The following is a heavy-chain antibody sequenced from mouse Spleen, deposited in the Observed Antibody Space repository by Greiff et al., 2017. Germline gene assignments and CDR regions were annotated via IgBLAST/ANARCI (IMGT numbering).Heavy chain of an antibody. CDR1: GYTFTSYG. Sequence: EVQLQESGAELGRPGSSVKLSCKTSGYTFTSYGIRGGKQRPGQGLEWIGYIYPGNGYTVYNEKFQGKATLTSDTSSSTAYMQLRSLTSEDSAIYFCARGTYYGNYCYFDYWGQGTTLTVSS. D-gene: IGHD2-10*01. CDR3: ARGTYYGNYCYFDY. J-gene: IGHJ2*01. V-gene: IGHV1S134*01. CDR2: IYPGNGYT.